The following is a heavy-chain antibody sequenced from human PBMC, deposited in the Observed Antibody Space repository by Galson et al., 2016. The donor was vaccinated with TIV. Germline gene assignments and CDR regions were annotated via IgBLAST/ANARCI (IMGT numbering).Heavy chain of an antibody. CDR3: VGGANPAEK. D-gene: IGHD4/OR15-4a*01. Sequence: SLRLSCAASGFRFSDYYMSWIRQSPGRGLEWLSYLSYDSVAIKYADSVEGRFTISRDNAKGSLTLHMNSLRAEDTAVYYCVGGANPAEKWGLGTQVTVSS. V-gene: IGHV3-11*04. J-gene: IGHJ4*02. CDR2: LSYDSVAI. CDR1: GFRFSDYY.